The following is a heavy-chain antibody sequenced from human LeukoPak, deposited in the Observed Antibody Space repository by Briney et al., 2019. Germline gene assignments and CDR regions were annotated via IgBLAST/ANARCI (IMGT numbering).Heavy chain of an antibody. Sequence: GGSLRLSCAASGFIFSSYVMHWVRQAPGKGLEWVAVISSDGSDKYYADSGKGRFTISRDNSKNQLYLQINSLRTEDTAVYYCAKGVRGVIAYYFDFWGQGILVTVSS. CDR1: GFIFSSYV. CDR3: AKGVRGVIAYYFDF. V-gene: IGHV3-30*18. CDR2: ISSDGSDK. D-gene: IGHD3-10*01. J-gene: IGHJ4*02.